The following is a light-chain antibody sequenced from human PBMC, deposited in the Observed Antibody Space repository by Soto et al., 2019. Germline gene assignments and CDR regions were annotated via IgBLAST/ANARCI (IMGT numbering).Light chain of an antibody. J-gene: IGKJ2*01. CDR2: AAS. Sequence: DIQMTQSPSSLPASVGDRVTITCRASQSISIYLNWYQQNPGQAPKLLIYAASSLQSGVPSRFSGSGSGTDFTHTISSLQTEDFATYYCQQSYSTPHAFGQGTKLEI. CDR1: QSISIY. V-gene: IGKV1-39*01. CDR3: QQSYSTPHA.